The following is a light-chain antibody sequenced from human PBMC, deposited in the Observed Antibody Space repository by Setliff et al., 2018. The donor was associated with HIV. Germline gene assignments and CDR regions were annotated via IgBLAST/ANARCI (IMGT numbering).Light chain of an antibody. CDR2: RNN. CDR3: AAWDDSLSGVV. J-gene: IGLJ2*01. Sequence: QSALTQPHSASGTPGQRVTISCSGSSSNIGSNYVYWYQQLPGTAPKPLIYRNNQRPSGVPDRFSGSKSGTSASLAISGLRSEDEADYYCAAWDDSLSGVVFGGATKVTVL. V-gene: IGLV1-47*01. CDR1: SSNIGSNY.